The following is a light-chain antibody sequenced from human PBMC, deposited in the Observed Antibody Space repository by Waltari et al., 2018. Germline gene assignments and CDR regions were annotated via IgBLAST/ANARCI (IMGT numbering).Light chain of an antibody. J-gene: IGKJ1*01. CDR1: QSIGRY. CDR3: QNHERLPAT. Sequence: EIVLTQSPGTLSLSPGERATLSCRASQSIGRYLAWYQPTPDQAPRLLIYGASSRATGIPDRFSGSGSGTDFSLTISRLEPEDFAVYYCQNHERLPATFGQGTKVEIK. V-gene: IGKV3-20*01. CDR2: GAS.